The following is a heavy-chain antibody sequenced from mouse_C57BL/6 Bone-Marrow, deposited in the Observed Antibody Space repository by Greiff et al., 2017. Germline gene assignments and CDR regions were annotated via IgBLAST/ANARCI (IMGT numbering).Heavy chain of an antibody. J-gene: IGHJ2*01. CDR2: INPSSGYT. V-gene: IGHV1-4*01. CDR1: GYTFTSYT. CDR3: ACYYYGSSFDY. Sequence: VKLQESGAELARPGASVKMSCKASGYTFTSYTMHWVKQRPGQGLEWIGYINPSSGYTKYNQKFKDKATLTADKSSSTAYMQLSSLTSEDSAVYYCACYYYGSSFDYWGQGTTLTVSS. D-gene: IGHD1-1*01.